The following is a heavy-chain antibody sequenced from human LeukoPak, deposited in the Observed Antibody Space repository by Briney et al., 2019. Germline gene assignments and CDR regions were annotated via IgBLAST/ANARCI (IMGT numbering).Heavy chain of an antibody. CDR1: GFTFSSYG. CDR3: AKVYGLGSYYYYMDV. D-gene: IGHD3-10*01. J-gene: IGHJ6*03. V-gene: IGHV3-30*02. Sequence: PGGSLRLSCAASGFTFSSYGMHWVRQAPGKGLEWVAFIRYDGSNKYYADSVKGRFTISRDNSKNTLYLQMNSLRAEDTAVYYCAKVYGLGSYYYYMDVWGKGTTVTVSS. CDR2: IRYDGSNK.